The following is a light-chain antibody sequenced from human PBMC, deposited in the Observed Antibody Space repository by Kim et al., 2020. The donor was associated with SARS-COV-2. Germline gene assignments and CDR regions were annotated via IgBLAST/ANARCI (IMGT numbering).Light chain of an antibody. CDR1: QSIGSW. Sequence: DIQMTQSPSTLSTSVGDRVTITCRASQSIGSWLAWYQQKPGKAPKLLIYKASSLEGGVPSRFSGSGSGTEFTLTISSLQPDDFATYYCQQYNSYHYTFGQGTKVDIK. CDR2: KAS. CDR3: QQYNSYHYT. J-gene: IGKJ2*01. V-gene: IGKV1-5*03.